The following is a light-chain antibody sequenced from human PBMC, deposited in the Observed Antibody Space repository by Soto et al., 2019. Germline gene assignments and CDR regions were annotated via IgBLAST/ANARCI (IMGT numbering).Light chain of an antibody. J-gene: IGKJ5*01. Sequence: EIVLTQSPGTLSLSPGERATLSCRASQSVSSSYLAWYRQNPGQAPRPLIYGASSRATGIPDRFSGSGSGTDFTLTISRLEPEDFAMYYCQQYGSSPPITFGQGTRLEMK. V-gene: IGKV3-20*01. CDR3: QQYGSSPPIT. CDR1: QSVSSSY. CDR2: GAS.